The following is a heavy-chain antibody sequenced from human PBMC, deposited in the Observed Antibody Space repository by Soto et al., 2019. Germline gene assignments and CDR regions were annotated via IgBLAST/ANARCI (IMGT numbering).Heavy chain of an antibody. CDR3: ARVIGCSGGSCYYYYYMYF. V-gene: IGHV1-18*01. Sequence: ASLKVSCKASGYTFTSYVISWVRQAPGQGLEWMGWISAYNGNTNYAQKLQGRVTMTTDASTSTAYMGLVSLGSDDTLVYYCARVIGCSGGSCYYYYYMYFWGKGTRVTVSS. CDR2: ISAYNGNT. CDR1: GYTFTSYV. J-gene: IGHJ6*03. D-gene: IGHD2-15*01.